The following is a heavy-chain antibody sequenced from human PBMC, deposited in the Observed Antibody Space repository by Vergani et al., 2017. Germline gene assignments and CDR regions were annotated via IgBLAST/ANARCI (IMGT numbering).Heavy chain of an antibody. V-gene: IGHV3-33*01. CDR3: AREEGLLLGYDYGMDV. CDR1: GFTFSSYG. J-gene: IGHJ6*02. Sequence: QVQLVESGGGVVQPGRSLRLSCAASGFTFSSYGMHWVRQAPGKGLEWVAVIWYDGSNKYYADSVKGRFTISRDNSKNTLYLQMNSLRAEDTAVYYCAREEGLLLGYDYGMDVWGQGTTVTVSS. D-gene: IGHD3-16*01. CDR2: IWYDGSNK.